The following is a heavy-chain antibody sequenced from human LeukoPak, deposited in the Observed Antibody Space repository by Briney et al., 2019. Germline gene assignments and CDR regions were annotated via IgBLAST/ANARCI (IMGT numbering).Heavy chain of an antibody. CDR3: ATVRGEGTVDY. J-gene: IGHJ4*02. D-gene: IGHD3-10*02. CDR2: IYYTGST. Sequence: SETPSLTCTVSDGSISRSSTNWGWIRQPPGKGLEWIGSIYYTGSTYYNPSLKSRVTISVDTSKNQFSLRLSSVTAADTAVYYCATVRGEGTVDYWGQGTLVTVSS. CDR1: DGSISRSSTN. V-gene: IGHV4-39*05.